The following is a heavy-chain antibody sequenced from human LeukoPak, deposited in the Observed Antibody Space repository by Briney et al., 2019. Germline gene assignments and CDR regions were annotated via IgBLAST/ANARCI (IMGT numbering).Heavy chain of an antibody. Sequence: SETLSLTCAVSGGSITSGGYSWTWLRQPPGKGLEWIGYIYYSGSTYYNPSLKSRVTISVDMSKNQFSLKLSSVTAADTAVYYCARVIYDSWNGYYYFDYWGQGTLVTVSS. CDR1: GGSITSGGYS. CDR3: ARVIYDSWNGYYYFDY. V-gene: IGHV4-30-2*01. J-gene: IGHJ4*02. CDR2: IYYSGST. D-gene: IGHD3-3*01.